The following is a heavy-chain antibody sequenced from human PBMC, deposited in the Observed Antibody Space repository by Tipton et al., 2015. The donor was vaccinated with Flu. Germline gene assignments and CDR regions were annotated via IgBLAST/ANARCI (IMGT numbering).Heavy chain of an antibody. J-gene: IGHJ5*02. CDR3: ARRDYSNYVSDPKSWFDP. Sequence: LRLSCAVSGDSISSDFYWAWIRQFPGKGLEWIGTVSRTGSTVYNPSLKSRVTISIDTSKNQFSLNMRSVTAADMAVYYCARRDYSNYVSDPKSWFDPWGQGTLVAVSS. V-gene: IGHV4-38-2*01. D-gene: IGHD4-11*01. CDR1: GDSISSDFY. CDR2: VSRTGST.